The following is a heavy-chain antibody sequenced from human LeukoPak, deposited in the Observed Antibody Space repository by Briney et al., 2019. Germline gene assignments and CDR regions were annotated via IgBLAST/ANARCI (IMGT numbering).Heavy chain of an antibody. D-gene: IGHD4-11*01. CDR1: GGSIRSGGYY. V-gene: IGHV4-31*03. CDR3: ARGASNYGSFWFDP. J-gene: IGHJ5*02. CDR2: IYYSGST. Sequence: SETLSLTCTVSGGSIRSGGYYWSWIRQHPGKGLEWIGNIYYSGSTSYNPSLKSRVTISVDTSKNQFSLKLNSETAADTAVYYCARGASNYGSFWFDPWGQGTLVTVSS.